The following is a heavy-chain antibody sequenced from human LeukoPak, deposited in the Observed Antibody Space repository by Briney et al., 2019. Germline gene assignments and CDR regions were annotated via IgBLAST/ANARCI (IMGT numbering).Heavy chain of an antibody. CDR3: AESTPYYYDSSGTNY. D-gene: IGHD3-22*01. CDR2: ISGSGGST. Sequence: GGSLRLSCAASGFTFSSYAMHWVRQAPGKGLEWVSAISGSGGSTYYADSVKGRFTISRDNSKNTLYLQMNSLRAEDTAVYYCAESTPYYYDSSGTNYWGQGTLVTVSS. V-gene: IGHV3-23*01. J-gene: IGHJ4*02. CDR1: GFTFSSYA.